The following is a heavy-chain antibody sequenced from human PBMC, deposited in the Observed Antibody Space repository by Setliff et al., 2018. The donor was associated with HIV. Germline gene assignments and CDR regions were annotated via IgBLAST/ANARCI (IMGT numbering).Heavy chain of an antibody. CDR1: GFAISGTY. J-gene: IGHJ4*02. Sequence: SETLRLSCAASGFAISGTYMTWVRQAPGKGLEWIGYIYKSGTTNYKSSLKSRVTISADPSKNQFSLKVTSVTAADTAVYYCGRLSETAMASFDSWGQGTLVTVSS. CDR2: IYKSGTT. D-gene: IGHD5-18*01. V-gene: IGHV4-4*08. CDR3: GRLSETAMASFDS.